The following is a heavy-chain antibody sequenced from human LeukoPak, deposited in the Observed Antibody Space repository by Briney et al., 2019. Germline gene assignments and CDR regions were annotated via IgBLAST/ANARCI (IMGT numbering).Heavy chain of an antibody. CDR2: IYSNNIT. CDR1: GFTVSGNY. V-gene: IGHV3-66*01. CDR3: ARDGYYYDSSGERIYYYGMDV. J-gene: IGHJ6*02. D-gene: IGHD3-22*01. Sequence: PGGSLRLSCAASGFTVSGNYMSWVRQAPGKGLEWLSVIYSNNITYYADSVKGRFTISRDNAKNSLYLQMNSLRAEDTAVYYCARDGYYYDSSGERIYYYGMDVWGQGTTVTVSS.